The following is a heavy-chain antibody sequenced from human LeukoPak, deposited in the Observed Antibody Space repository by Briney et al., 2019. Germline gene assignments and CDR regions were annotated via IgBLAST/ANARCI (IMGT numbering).Heavy chain of an antibody. V-gene: IGHV3-7*01. CDR1: GFTFSSYW. CDR2: IKQDGSEK. Sequence: PGGSLRLSCAASGFTFSSYWMSWVRQAPGKGLEWVANIKQDGSEKYYVDSVKGRFTISRDNAKNSLYLQMNSLRAEDTAVYYCARDDYDILTGYYPLPSYGMDVWGQGTTVTVS. D-gene: IGHD3-9*01. J-gene: IGHJ6*02. CDR3: ARDDYDILTGYYPLPSYGMDV.